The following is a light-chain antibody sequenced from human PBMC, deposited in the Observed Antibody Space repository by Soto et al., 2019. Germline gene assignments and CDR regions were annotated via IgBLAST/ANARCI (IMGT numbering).Light chain of an antibody. CDR2: DAS. Sequence: DIQMTQSPSTLSASVGDRVTITCRASQSISNRLAWYQQKPGKAPNVLIYDASSLESGIPSRFSGSGSGTEFILTISSLQPDDFATYYCHHYGGFWTFGQGTKVEIK. V-gene: IGKV1-5*01. J-gene: IGKJ1*01. CDR1: QSISNR. CDR3: HHYGGFWT.